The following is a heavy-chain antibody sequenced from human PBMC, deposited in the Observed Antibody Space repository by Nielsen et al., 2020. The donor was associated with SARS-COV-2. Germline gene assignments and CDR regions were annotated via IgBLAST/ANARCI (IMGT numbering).Heavy chain of an antibody. Sequence: WIRQPPGKGLEWIGYIYYSGSTNYNPSLKSRVTISVDTSKNQFSLKLSFVTAADTAVYYCARIAPITIFGVVSWFDPWGQGTLVTVSS. CDR2: IYYSGST. CDR3: ARIAPITIFGVVSWFDP. V-gene: IGHV4-59*01. J-gene: IGHJ5*02. D-gene: IGHD3-3*01.